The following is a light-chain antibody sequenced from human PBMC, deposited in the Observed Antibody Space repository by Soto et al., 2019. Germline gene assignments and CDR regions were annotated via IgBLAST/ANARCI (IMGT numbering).Light chain of an antibody. CDR2: DVS. J-gene: IGLJ1*01. Sequence: QSVLTQPPSASGSPGQSVTISCTGTSSDVGGYNYVSWYQQHPGKAPKLMIYDVSQRPSGVPYRFSGSKSGNTASLTVSGLQAEDEADYYCSSYAGAHIVFGTGTKLTVL. V-gene: IGLV2-8*01. CDR3: SSYAGAHIV. CDR1: SSDVGGYNY.